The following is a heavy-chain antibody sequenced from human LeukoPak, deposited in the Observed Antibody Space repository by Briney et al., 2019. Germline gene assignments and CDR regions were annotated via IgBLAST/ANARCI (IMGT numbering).Heavy chain of an antibody. J-gene: IGHJ4*02. V-gene: IGHV3-23*01. D-gene: IGHD1-26*01. Sequence: GGSLRLSCAASGFTFSSYAMNWVRQAPGKGLEWVSAISGSGGSTYYADSVKGRFTISRDNSKNTLYLQMNSLRAEDTAVYYCAKDKVGATTLYFDYWGQGTLVTVSS. CDR1: GFTFSSYA. CDR3: AKDKVGATTLYFDY. CDR2: ISGSGGST.